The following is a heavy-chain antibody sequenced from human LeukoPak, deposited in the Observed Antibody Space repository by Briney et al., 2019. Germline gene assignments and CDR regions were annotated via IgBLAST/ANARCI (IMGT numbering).Heavy chain of an antibody. V-gene: IGHV3-48*01. CDR3: AKKPILGGNFDY. CDR1: GFTFSSYS. D-gene: IGHD1-26*01. CDR2: ISSSSSTI. Sequence: GGSLRLSCAASGFTFSSYSMNWVRQAPGKGLEWVSYISSSSSTIYYADSVKGRFTISRDNSKNTLYLQMNSLRAEDTAVYYCAKKPILGGNFDYWGQGTLVTVSS. J-gene: IGHJ4*02.